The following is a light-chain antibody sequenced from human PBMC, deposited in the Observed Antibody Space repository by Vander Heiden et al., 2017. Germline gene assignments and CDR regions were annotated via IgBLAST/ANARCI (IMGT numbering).Light chain of an antibody. CDR2: KAS. CDR1: QDISIW. V-gene: IGKV1-5*03. CDR3: QHYNNFPYT. Sequence: DIQMTQSPSTRSASAGARVPITCRASQDISIWLAWSQQKQGQAPNLLIHKASNLESGVPSRFSGSGSGTEFTLTISSLQPDDFATYYCQHYNNFPYTFGQGTKLEIK. J-gene: IGKJ2*01.